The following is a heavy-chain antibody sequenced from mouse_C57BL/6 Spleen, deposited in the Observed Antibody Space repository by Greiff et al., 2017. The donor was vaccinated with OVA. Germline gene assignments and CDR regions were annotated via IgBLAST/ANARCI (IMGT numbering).Heavy chain of an antibody. D-gene: IGHD2-1*01. CDR1: GYTFTSYW. J-gene: IGHJ1*03. Sequence: QVQLQQSGAELVMPGASVKLSCKASGYTFTSYWMHWVKQRPGQGLEWIGEIDPSDSYTNYNQKFKGKSTLTVDKSSSTAYMQLSSLTSEDSAVYYCARWVYGNWRFDVWGTGTTVTVAS. V-gene: IGHV1-69*01. CDR3: ARWVYGNWRFDV. CDR2: IDPSDSYT.